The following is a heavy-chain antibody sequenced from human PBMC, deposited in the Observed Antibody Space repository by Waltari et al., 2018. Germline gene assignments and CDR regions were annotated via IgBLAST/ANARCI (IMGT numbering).Heavy chain of an antibody. D-gene: IGHD6-13*01. Sequence: QVQLVQSGAEGKKPGAAAMVSCKASGYTITDLSLRWLRQAPGKGLAWMGGFDPEDGETSYAQKFQGRVTMTEDTSTDTAYMELSSLRSEDTAVYYCAASDSSRPIDYWGQGTLVTVSS. CDR2: FDPEDGET. CDR1: GYTITDLS. J-gene: IGHJ4*02. CDR3: AASDSSRPIDY. V-gene: IGHV1-24*01.